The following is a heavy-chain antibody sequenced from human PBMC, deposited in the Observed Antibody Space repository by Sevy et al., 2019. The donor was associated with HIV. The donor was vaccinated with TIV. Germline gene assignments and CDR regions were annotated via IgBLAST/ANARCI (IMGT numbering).Heavy chain of an antibody. CDR2: VTHSGLP. CDR3: ARGGGITATAIETWFDP. V-gene: IGHV4-34*01. D-gene: IGHD1-7*01. J-gene: IGHJ5*02. Sequence: SETLSLTCAVYGGSFSANYWSWIRLPPGKGLEWIGEVTHSGLPKYNPSPESRVTISVDTSKNQFSLKMNSVTAADTAVYYCARGGGITATAIETWFDPWGQGTLVTVSS. CDR1: GGSFSANY.